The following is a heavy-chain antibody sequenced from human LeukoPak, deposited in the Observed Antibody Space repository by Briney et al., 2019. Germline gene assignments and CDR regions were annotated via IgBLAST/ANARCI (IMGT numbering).Heavy chain of an antibody. V-gene: IGHV3-30-3*01. Sequence: PGRSLRLSCAASGFTFSNYDMHWVRQAPGKGLEWVALISYDGSNKYYTDSVKGRFTVSRDISKHTLYLQMNSLRPEDTAFYYCARDGRGRGVFDFWGQGTLVSVSS. CDR3: ARDGRGRGVFDF. D-gene: IGHD3-10*01. CDR2: ISYDGSNK. J-gene: IGHJ4*02. CDR1: GFTFSNYD.